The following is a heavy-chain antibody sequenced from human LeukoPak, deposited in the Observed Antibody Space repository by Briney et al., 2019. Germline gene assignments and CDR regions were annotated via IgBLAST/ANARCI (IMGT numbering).Heavy chain of an antibody. D-gene: IGHD2-15*01. CDR2: IYNSGST. J-gene: IGHJ4*02. CDR1: GGSISSYY. CDR3: ARLYCSGGSCYRGFIDY. Sequence: TSETLSLTRTVSGGSISSYYWSWIRQPPGKGLEWIGYIYNSGSTNYNPSLKSRVTISVDTSKNQFSLKLSSVTAADTAVYYCARLYCSGGSCYRGFIDYWGQGTLVTVSS. V-gene: IGHV4-59*08.